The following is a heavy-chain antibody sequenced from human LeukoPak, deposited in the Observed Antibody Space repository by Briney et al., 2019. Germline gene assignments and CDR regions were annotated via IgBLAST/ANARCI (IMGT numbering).Heavy chain of an antibody. Sequence: GGSLRLSCAASGXTFSNYAMSWVRQAPGKGLEWVSGISGGGSRTYYADSVKGRFTISRDNSKNTLYLQMNSLRAEDTAVYYCARVLNYYDNSGYYFSYWGQGTLVTVSS. D-gene: IGHD3-22*01. CDR2: ISGGGSRT. J-gene: IGHJ4*02. V-gene: IGHV3-23*01. CDR3: ARVLNYYDNSGYYFSY. CDR1: GXTFSNYA.